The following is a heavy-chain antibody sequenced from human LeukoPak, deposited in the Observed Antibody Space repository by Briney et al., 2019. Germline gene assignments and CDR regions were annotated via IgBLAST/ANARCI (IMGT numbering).Heavy chain of an antibody. CDR3: ARVDRDGLVRGVHWYFDL. D-gene: IGHD3-10*01. J-gene: IGHJ2*01. CDR1: GGSISNLDYY. Sequence: PSETLSLTCTVSGGSISNLDYYWTWIRQPAGKRLEWIGRIYTSGGTNYNPSLKSRVTISVDTSKNQFSLKLSSVTAADTAVYYCARVDRDGLVRGVHWYFDLWGRGTLVTVSS. V-gene: IGHV4-61*02. CDR2: IYTSGGT.